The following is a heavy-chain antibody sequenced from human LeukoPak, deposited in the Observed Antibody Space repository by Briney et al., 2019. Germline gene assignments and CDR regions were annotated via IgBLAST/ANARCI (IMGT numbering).Heavy chain of an antibody. D-gene: IGHD3-3*01. CDR3: ARTYDFGRGPPGDAFDN. V-gene: IGHV1-69*13. Sequence: SVKVSCKASGGTFSSYAISWVRQAPGQGLEWMGGIIPIFGTANYAQKFQGRVTITADESTSTAYMELSSLRSEDTAVYYCARTYDFGRGPPGDAFDNWGPGTWVIVSS. J-gene: IGHJ3*02. CDR2: IIPIFGTA. CDR1: GGTFSSYA.